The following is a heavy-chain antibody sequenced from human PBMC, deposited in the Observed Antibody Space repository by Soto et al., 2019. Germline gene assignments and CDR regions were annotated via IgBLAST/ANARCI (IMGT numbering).Heavy chain of an antibody. CDR3: AKDSHLYDSTKWFDL. J-gene: IGHJ5*02. V-gene: IGHV3-23*01. CDR2: ISGSGGST. CDR1: GFTFSSYG. D-gene: IGHD3-22*01. Sequence: PGGSLRLSCAASGFTFSSYGMHWVRQAPGKGLEWVSSISGSGGSTYYADSVKGRFTISRDNSQNTLYLQMNSLGAEDTAVYFCAKDSHLYDSTKWFDLWGQGTLVTVSS.